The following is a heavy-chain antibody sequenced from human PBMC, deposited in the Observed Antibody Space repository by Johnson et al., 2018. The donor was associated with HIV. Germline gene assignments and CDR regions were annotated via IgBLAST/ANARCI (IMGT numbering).Heavy chain of an antibody. CDR2: ISRNSGSI. J-gene: IGHJ3*01. CDR3: ARESELLSSSDAFDL. V-gene: IGHV3-9*01. D-gene: IGHD6-6*01. CDR1: GFSFDDYA. Sequence: VQLVESGGGLVQPGRSLRLSCAASGFSFDDYAMYWVRQAPGKGLEWVSAISRNSGSIGYADFVKGGFTISRDSTKNSLYLQMNSLRAEDTAVYYCARESELLSSSDAFDLWGQGTVVTVSS.